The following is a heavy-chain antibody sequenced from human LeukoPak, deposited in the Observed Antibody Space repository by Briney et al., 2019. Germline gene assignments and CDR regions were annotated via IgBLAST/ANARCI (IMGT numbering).Heavy chain of an antibody. CDR2: INPNSGGT. CDR1: GYTFTGYY. V-gene: IGHV1-2*02. CDR3: ARDGEVIAAAGSNNWFDP. Sequence: ASVKVSCKASGYTFTGYYMHWVRQAPGQGLEWMGWINPNSGGTNYARKFQGRVTMTRDTSISTAYMELSRLRSDDTAVYYCARDGEVIAAAGSNNWFDPWGQGTLVTVPS. J-gene: IGHJ5*02. D-gene: IGHD6-13*01.